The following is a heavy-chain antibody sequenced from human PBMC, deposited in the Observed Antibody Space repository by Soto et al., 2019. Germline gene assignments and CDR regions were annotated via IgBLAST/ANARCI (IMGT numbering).Heavy chain of an antibody. Sequence: QERLVQSGAEVRKPGSSVKVSCKVTGGTSTRYAINWVRQAPGQGLEWMGGIAPMFGTSKYAQKFQGRVTITAATSTNIAYMELSSLRSEDTAVYYCNRGSEYDFWSGYLWGQGTLVSVSS. CDR1: GGTSTRYA. CDR3: NRGSEYDFWSGYL. D-gene: IGHD3-3*01. CDR2: IAPMFGTS. J-gene: IGHJ4*02. V-gene: IGHV1-69*06.